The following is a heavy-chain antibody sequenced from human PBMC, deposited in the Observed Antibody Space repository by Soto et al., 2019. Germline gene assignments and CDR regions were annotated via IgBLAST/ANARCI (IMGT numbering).Heavy chain of an antibody. Sequence: SETLSLTCTVSGGSISSSSYYWGWIRQPPGKGLEWIGSIYYSGSTYYNPSLKSRVTISVDTSKNQFSLKLSSVTAADTAVYYCARHAAWFDPWGQGTLVTVSS. CDR2: IYYSGST. CDR3: ARHAAWFDP. CDR1: GGSISSSSYY. V-gene: IGHV4-39*01. D-gene: IGHD6-25*01. J-gene: IGHJ5*02.